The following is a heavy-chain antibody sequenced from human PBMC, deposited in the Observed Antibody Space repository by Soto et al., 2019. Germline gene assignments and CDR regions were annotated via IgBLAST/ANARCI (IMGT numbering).Heavy chain of an antibody. Sequence: QLQLQESGPGLVKPSETLSLTCTVSGGSISSSSYYWGWIRQPPGKGLEWIGSIYYSGSTYYNPSLKSRVTISVDTSKNQFSLKLSSVTAADTAVYYCARHGMTYLYGMDVWGQGTTVTVSS. CDR3: ARHGMTYLYGMDV. CDR1: GGSISSSSYY. V-gene: IGHV4-39*01. CDR2: IYYSGST. J-gene: IGHJ6*02. D-gene: IGHD2-21*02.